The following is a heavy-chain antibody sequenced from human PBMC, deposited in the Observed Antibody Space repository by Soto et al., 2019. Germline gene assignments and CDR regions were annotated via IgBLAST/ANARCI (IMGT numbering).Heavy chain of an antibody. CDR1: GGTFSSYA. J-gene: IGHJ6*02. V-gene: IGHV1-69*13. Sequence: GASVKVSCKASGGTFSSYAISWVRQAPGQGLEWMGGIIPILGTANYAQKFQGRVTITADESTSTAYMELSSLRSEDTAVYYCANHEYCGGDCYSTGYGMDVWGQGTTVTVSS. CDR3: ANHEYCGGDCYSTGYGMDV. CDR2: IIPILGTA. D-gene: IGHD2-21*02.